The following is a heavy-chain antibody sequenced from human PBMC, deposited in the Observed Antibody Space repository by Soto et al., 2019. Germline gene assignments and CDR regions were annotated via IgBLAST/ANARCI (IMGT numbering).Heavy chain of an antibody. CDR1: GFTFSSYG. Sequence: QVQLVESGGGVVQPGRSLRLSCAASGFTFSSYGMHWVRQAPGKGLEWVAVISYDGSNKYYADSVKGRFTISRDNSKNTLYLQMNSLRAEDTAVYYCAKVVWPPSVGYFDLWGRGTLVTVSS. J-gene: IGHJ2*01. CDR2: ISYDGSNK. CDR3: AKVVWPPSVGYFDL. V-gene: IGHV3-30*18.